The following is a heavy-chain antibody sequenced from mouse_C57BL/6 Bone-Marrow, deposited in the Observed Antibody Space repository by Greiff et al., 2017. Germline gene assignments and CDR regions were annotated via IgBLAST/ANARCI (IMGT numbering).Heavy chain of an antibody. J-gene: IGHJ3*01. CDR3: ARFVAY. Sequence: QVQLQQPGAELVKPGASVQLSCKASGYTFTSYWMHWVKQRPGPGLEWIGMIHPNSGSTNYNEKFKSKATLTVDKSSSTAYIQLSSLTSEDSAVYYCARFVAYWGQGTLVTVSA. CDR2: IHPNSGST. CDR1: GYTFTSYW. V-gene: IGHV1-64*01.